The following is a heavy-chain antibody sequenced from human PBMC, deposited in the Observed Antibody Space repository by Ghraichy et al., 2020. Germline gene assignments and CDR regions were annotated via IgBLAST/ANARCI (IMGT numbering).Heavy chain of an antibody. V-gene: IGHV3-30-3*01. CDR2: ISYDGSNK. J-gene: IGHJ5*02. CDR1: GFTFSSYA. D-gene: IGHD3-16*02. CDR3: ARVRRSHRFFFLNTREYNWFDP. Sequence: GGSLRLSCAASGFTFSSYAMHWVRQAPGKGLEWVAVISYDGSNKYYPDSVKGRFTISRDNSKNTRYLQMNSLRAEDTAVYYWARVRRSHRFFFLNTREYNWFDPWGQGTLVTVSS.